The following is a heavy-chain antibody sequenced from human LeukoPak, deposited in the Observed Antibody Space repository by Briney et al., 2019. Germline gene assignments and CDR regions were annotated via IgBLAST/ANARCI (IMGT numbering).Heavy chain of an antibody. Sequence: GRSLRLSYAASGFTFSRYPMNWSRQDPGRGMEWDSFISSSGSSTYYGASVKGRFTISRDNARDTLYLEMNSLRAEDTAVYYCGKYVQVAVGANDYWGRGTLVTVSS. J-gene: IGHJ4*02. CDR3: GKYVQVAVGANDY. D-gene: IGHD1-26*01. CDR1: GFTFSRYP. CDR2: ISSSGSST. V-gene: IGHV3-23*01.